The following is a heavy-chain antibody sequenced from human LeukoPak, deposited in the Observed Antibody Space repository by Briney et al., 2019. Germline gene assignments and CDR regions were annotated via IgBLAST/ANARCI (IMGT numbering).Heavy chain of an antibody. D-gene: IGHD4-17*01. Sequence: PGGSLRLSCAGSGFSVSNYYMSWVRQAPGKGLEWVSLIRDSGETFYADSVKGRVTISRDNSKNTMYLQMNRLRVEDTAVYFCARDRAVTQDWVEFDPWGQGTLVTVSS. CDR1: GFSVSNYY. V-gene: IGHV3-66*03. CDR2: IRDSGET. J-gene: IGHJ5*02. CDR3: ARDRAVTQDWVEFDP.